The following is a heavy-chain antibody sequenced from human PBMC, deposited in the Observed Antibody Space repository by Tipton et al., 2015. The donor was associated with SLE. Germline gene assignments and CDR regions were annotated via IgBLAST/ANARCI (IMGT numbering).Heavy chain of an antibody. CDR3: TTDDWGWGNAFDI. CDR2: IKSKTDGGTT. CDR1: GFTFSNAW. J-gene: IGHJ3*02. D-gene: IGHD7-27*01. V-gene: IGHV3-15*01. Sequence: SLRLSCAASGFTFSNAWMSWVRQAPGKGLEWVGRIKSKTDGGTTDYAAPVKGRFTISRDDSKNTLYLQMNSLKTEDTAVYYCTTDDWGWGNAFDIWGQGTMVTVSS.